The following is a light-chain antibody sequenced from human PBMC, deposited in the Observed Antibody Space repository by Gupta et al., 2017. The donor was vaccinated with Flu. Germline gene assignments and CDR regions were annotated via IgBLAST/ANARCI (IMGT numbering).Light chain of an antibody. J-gene: IGLJ7*01. Sequence: QAVLTQPPSVSAAPGQKVTSSCSGSSSNLGNNYVSWYQKLPGTTPKLLIYDNTKRPSGIPDRFSVSKSGTSATPGITGLQTGDEADYYGGTWDSRLSAAVFAGGTQLTVL. V-gene: IGLV1-51*01. CDR2: DNT. CDR1: SSNLGNNY. CDR3: GTWDSRLSAAV.